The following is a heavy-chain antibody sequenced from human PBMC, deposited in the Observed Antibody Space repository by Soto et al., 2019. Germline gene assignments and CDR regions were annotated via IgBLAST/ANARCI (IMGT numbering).Heavy chain of an antibody. D-gene: IGHD6-6*01. V-gene: IGHV3-7*03. CDR2: IKQDGSET. Sequence: PGGSLRLSCAASGFTFSTYWMSWVRQAPGKGLEWVAIIKQDGSETYYVDSVKGRFTISRDNSKNTLYLQMNSLRAEDTAVYYCAKRSSSSTLDYWGQGTLVTVSS. CDR1: GFTFSTYW. CDR3: AKRSSSSTLDY. J-gene: IGHJ4*02.